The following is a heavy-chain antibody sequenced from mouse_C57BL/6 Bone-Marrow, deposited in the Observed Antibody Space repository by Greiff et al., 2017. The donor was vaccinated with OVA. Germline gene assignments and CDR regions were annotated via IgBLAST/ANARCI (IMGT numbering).Heavy chain of an antibody. CDR3: TRPIYYDYHY. D-gene: IGHD2-4*01. CDR2: IDPETGGT. CDR1: GYTFTDYE. Sequence: VQLQQSGAELVRPGASVTLSCKASGYTFTDYEMHWVKQTPVHGLEWIGAIDPETGGTAYNQKFKGKAILTADKSSSTAYMELRSLTSEDSAVYYCTRPIYYDYHYWGQGTTVTVSS. J-gene: IGHJ4*01. V-gene: IGHV1-15*01.